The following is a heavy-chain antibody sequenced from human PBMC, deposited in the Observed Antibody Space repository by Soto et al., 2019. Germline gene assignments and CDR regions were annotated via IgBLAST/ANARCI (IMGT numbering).Heavy chain of an antibody. CDR2: IYYSGST. Sequence: SETLSLTCTVSGGSISSGGYYWRWIRQHPGKGLEWIGYIYYSGSTYYNPSLKSRVTISVDTSKNQFSLKLSSVTAADTAVYYCARSSQSTVNTFDYWGQGTLVTVSS. V-gene: IGHV4-31*03. CDR3: ARSSQSTVNTFDY. D-gene: IGHD4-17*01. CDR1: GGSISSGGYY. J-gene: IGHJ4*02.